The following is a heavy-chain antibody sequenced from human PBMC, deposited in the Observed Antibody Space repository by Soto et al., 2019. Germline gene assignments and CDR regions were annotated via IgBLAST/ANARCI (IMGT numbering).Heavy chain of an antibody. J-gene: IGHJ3*02. CDR1: GYTFTFRY. D-gene: IGHD1-1*01. CDR3: ARSPFAGSDAFDI. Sequence: QMQLVQSGAEVKKTGSSVKVSCKASGYTFTFRYLHWVRQAHGQAHEWMGWITPFKSDTNYAQKFQDRVTITRDRSVSTAYMELSNLRSDDTAMYYCARSPFAGSDAFDIWGQGTMVTVSS. V-gene: IGHV1-45*02. CDR2: ITPFKSDT.